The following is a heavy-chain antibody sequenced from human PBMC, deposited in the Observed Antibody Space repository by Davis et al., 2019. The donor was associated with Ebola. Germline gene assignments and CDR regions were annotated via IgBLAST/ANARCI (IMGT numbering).Heavy chain of an antibody. CDR1: GFTFSDYY. CDR2: ISSSGSTI. J-gene: IGHJ4*02. Sequence: GGSLRLSCAASGFTFSDYYMSWIRQAPGKGLEWVSYISSSGSTIYYADSVKGRFTISRDNAKNSLYLQMNSLRAEDTAVYYCARDHDSSGYYVEYFDYWGQGTLVTVSS. D-gene: IGHD3-22*01. V-gene: IGHV3-11*04. CDR3: ARDHDSSGYYVEYFDY.